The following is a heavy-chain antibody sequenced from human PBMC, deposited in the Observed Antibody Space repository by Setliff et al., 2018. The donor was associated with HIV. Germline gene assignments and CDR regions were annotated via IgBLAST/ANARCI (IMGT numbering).Heavy chain of an antibody. CDR1: GFTFSSFG. Sequence: PGGSLRLSCAASGFTFSSFGMHWVRQAPGKGLEWVSSISSTSTYIYYADSVKGRFTISSDSAKNTLYLQMNSLRVEDTAVYYCVKWNYPNSWGQGTLVTVSS. V-gene: IGHV3-21*01. J-gene: IGHJ4*02. CDR3: VKWNYPNS. CDR2: ISSTSTYI. D-gene: IGHD1-7*01.